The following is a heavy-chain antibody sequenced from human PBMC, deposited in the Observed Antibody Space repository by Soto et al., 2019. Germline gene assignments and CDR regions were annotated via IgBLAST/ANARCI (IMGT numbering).Heavy chain of an antibody. J-gene: IGHJ5*02. CDR2: IYYSGST. V-gene: IGHV4-61*01. CDR3: ARGASLYGSGTYEEWFDP. CDR1: GGSVSSGNYY. D-gene: IGHD3-10*01. Sequence: PSETLSLTCTVSGGSVSSGNYYWSWIRQPPGKGLEWIGYIYYSGSTNCNPSLKSRVTISVDTSKNQFSLKVSSVTAADTAVYYCARGASLYGSGTYEEWFDPWGQGTLVTVPS.